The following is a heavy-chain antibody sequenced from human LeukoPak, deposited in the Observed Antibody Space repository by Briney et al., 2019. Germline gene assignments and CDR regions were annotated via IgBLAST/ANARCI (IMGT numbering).Heavy chain of an antibody. CDR2: INHSGST. Sequence: SETLSLTCAVYGGSFSGYYWSWIRQPPGKGLEWIGEINHSGSTNYNPSLKSRVTISVDTSKNQFSLKLSSVTAADTAVYYCARGAAPFGLLKQFDYWGQGTLVTVSS. CDR3: ARGAAPFGLLKQFDY. D-gene: IGHD2-15*01. V-gene: IGHV4-34*01. J-gene: IGHJ4*02. CDR1: GGSFSGYY.